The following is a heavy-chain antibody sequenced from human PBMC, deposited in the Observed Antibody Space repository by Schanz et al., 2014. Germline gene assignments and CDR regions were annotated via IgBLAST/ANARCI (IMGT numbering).Heavy chain of an antibody. D-gene: IGHD6-13*01. J-gene: IGHJ4*02. V-gene: IGHV1-46*03. CDR1: GYTFTTYY. Sequence: QVQLVQSGAEAKKPGASVKVSCKASGYTFTTYYMHWVRQAPGQGLEWMGIINPSGGSTSYAQKFQGRVTMTRDTSTSTVYMELISLRSEDTSVYYCARDGEATADCDYWGQGTLVTVSS. CDR2: INPSGGST. CDR3: ARDGEATADCDY.